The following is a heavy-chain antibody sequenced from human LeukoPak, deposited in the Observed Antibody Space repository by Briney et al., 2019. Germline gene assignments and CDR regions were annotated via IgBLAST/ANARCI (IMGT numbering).Heavy chain of an antibody. J-gene: IGHJ4*02. Sequence: GGSLRLSCAASGFTFSSYEMNWVRQAPGKGLEWVSYISSSGSTIYYADSVKGRFTISRDNAKNSLYLQMNSLRAEDTAVYYCARDHRGSYSRLFDYWGQGTLVTVSS. D-gene: IGHD1-26*01. CDR2: ISSSGSTI. CDR1: GFTFSSYE. CDR3: ARDHRGSYSRLFDY. V-gene: IGHV3-48*03.